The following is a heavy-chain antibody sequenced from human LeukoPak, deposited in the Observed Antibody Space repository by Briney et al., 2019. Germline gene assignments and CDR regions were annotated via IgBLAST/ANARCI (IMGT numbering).Heavy chain of an antibody. CDR1: GGTFSSYA. Sequence: SVKVSCKASGGTFSSYAISWVRQAPGQGLEWMGRIIPILGIANYAQKFQGRVTITADKSTSTAYMELSSLRSEDTAAYYCARGLRRIPNYGMDVWGQGTTVTVSS. V-gene: IGHV1-69*04. CDR3: ARGLRRIPNYGMDV. CDR2: IIPILGIA. J-gene: IGHJ6*02.